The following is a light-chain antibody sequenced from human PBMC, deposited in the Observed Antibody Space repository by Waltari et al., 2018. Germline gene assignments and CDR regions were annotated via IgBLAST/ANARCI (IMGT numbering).Light chain of an antibody. CDR1: QSV. CDR3: QQPGRSPT. V-gene: IGKV3-20*01. J-gene: IGKJ1*01. Sequence: EIVLTQSPATLSLSPGERATLSCRARQSVAWYQQKPGQAPRILVYGASTVATGIPDRFSCTGFGTDFTLTISSLEPEDFAIYYCQQPGRSPTFGQGTKVEIK. CDR2: GAS.